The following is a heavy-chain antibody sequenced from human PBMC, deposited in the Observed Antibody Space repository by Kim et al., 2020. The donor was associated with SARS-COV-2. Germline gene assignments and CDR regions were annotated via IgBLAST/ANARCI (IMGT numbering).Heavy chain of an antibody. J-gene: IGHJ1*01. V-gene: IGHV3-23*01. Sequence: LSLTCVGSGFTFTSFAMSWVRQAPGKGLEWISAVSGSGEVTFYADSVEGRFTISRENSRNTLYLQMTSLRADDTAIYYCAKDFSSDRRAWIHDAWGQ. CDR3: AKDFSSDRRAWIHDA. CDR1: GFTFTSFA. CDR2: VSGSGEVT. D-gene: IGHD5-18*01.